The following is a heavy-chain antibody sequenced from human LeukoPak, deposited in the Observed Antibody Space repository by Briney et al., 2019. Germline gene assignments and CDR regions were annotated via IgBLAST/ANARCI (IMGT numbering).Heavy chain of an antibody. V-gene: IGHV3-66*02. D-gene: IGHD3-3*01. CDR2: IYSGDST. CDR1: GFTVSSNY. CDR3: AGGLFWSGYLAYGMDV. J-gene: IGHJ6*04. Sequence: GGSLRLSCAASGFTVSSNYMSWVRQAPGKGLEWVSIIYSGDSTYYADSVKGRFTISRDNSKNTLYLQMNSLRAEDTPVYYCAGGLFWSGYLAYGMDVWAKGTTVTVSS.